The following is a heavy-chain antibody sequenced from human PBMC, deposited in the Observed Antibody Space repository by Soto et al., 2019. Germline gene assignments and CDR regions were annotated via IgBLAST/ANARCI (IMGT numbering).Heavy chain of an antibody. CDR3: LRDNGGQSANFRFGN. J-gene: IGHJ4*02. CDR2: LWCYGSYK. D-gene: IGHD1-1*01. V-gene: IGHV3-33*01. CDR1: GFTFSDYF. Sequence: AGSLRLSCSPSGFTFSDYFMHWVRQAPGEGLEWVAVLWCYGSYKFDAVRVTLRFTFSRDNSKKTLYLPANSLRAEHTGAYYCLRDNGGQSANFRFGNWGRGTQVTVSS.